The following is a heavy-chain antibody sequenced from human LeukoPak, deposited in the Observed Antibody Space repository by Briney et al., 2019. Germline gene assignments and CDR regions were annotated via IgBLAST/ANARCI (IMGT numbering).Heavy chain of an antibody. Sequence: ASVKVSCKASGYTFTNYYIHWVRHAPGQGLDWMGTINPSGGTTRSAEGRGTRTKDTSTNTVYMELSTLRSEDTAECYCARSVFPYYSGSGSPYNVDVRRNSCFDFWGRGTLVTVSS. D-gene: IGHD3-10*01. CDR2: INPSGGTT. CDR1: GYTFTNYY. V-gene: IGHV1-46*01. J-gene: IGHJ4*02. CDR3: ARSVFPYYSGSGSPYNVDVRRNSCFDF.